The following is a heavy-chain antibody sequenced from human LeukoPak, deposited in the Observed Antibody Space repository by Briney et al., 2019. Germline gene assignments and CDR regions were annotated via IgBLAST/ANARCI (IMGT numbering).Heavy chain of an antibody. Sequence: SETLSLTCTVSGGSISSYYWSWIRQPPGRGLEWIGYIYYSGSTKYNPSLKSRVTIAVDTSKNQFSLKVSPVTAAGTAVYYCARDPYSSSWSGGFDPWGQGTLVTVSS. CDR3: ARDPYSSSWSGGFDP. CDR2: IYYSGST. J-gene: IGHJ5*02. V-gene: IGHV4-59*01. CDR1: GGSISSYY. D-gene: IGHD6-13*01.